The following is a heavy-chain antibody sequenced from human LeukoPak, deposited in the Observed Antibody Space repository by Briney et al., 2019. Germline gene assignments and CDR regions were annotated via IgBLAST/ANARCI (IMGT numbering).Heavy chain of an antibody. CDR1: GGSFSGYY. D-gene: IGHD1-26*01. CDR2: INHSGST. Sequence: SETLSLTCAVYGGSFSGYYWSWIRQPPGKGLEWIGEINHSGSTNYNPSLKSRVTISGDTSKHHFSLELRSVTAADTAVYYCAISGNYFSRDAFDIWGQGTMVAVSS. CDR3: AISGNYFSRDAFDI. V-gene: IGHV4-34*01. J-gene: IGHJ3*02.